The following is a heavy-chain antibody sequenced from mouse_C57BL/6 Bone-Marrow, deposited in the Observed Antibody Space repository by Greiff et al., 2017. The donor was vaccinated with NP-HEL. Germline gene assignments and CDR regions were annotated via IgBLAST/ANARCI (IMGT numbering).Heavy chain of an antibody. V-gene: IGHV1-81*01. CDR2: IYPRSGNT. CDR1: GYTFTSYG. Sequence: QVQLQQSGAELARPGASVTLSCKASGYTFTSYGISWVKQRTGQGLVWIGEIYPRSGNTSYNEQFKGKATLTADKPSSTAYVELRSLTSEDSAVDFCANYGSGLFAYWGQGTMVTVSA. J-gene: IGHJ3*01. D-gene: IGHD1-1*01. CDR3: ANYGSGLFAY.